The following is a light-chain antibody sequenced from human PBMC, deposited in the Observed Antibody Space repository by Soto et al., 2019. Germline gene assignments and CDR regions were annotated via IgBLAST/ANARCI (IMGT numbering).Light chain of an antibody. CDR2: EVS. CDR3: SSYTSSSTYV. CDR1: SSDIGGCNY. V-gene: IGLV2-14*01. J-gene: IGLJ1*01. Sequence: QSALAQPASVSGSPGQSIAISCTGTSSDIGGCNYVSWYQQHPGKAPKPMIYEVSNRPSGVSNRFSGSKSGNTASLTISGLQAEDEADYYCSSYTSSSTYVFGTGTKVTVL.